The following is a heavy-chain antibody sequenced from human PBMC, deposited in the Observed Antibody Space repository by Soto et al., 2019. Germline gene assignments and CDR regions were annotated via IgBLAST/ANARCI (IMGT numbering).Heavy chain of an antibody. CDR1: GYGFTSYW. CDR3: ARSSGSYLNSAHYYYGMDV. D-gene: IGHD1-26*01. J-gene: IGHJ6*02. V-gene: IGHV5-10-1*01. CDR2: IDPSDSYT. Sequence: PGESLKISCKGSGYGFTSYWISWVRQMPGKGLEWMGKIDPSDSYTNYSPSFQGHVTISADKSISTAYLQWSSLKASDTAMYYCARSSGSYLNSAHYYYGMDVWGQGTTVTVSS.